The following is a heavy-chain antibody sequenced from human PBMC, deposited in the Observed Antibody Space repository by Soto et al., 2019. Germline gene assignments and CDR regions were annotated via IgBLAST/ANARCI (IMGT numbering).Heavy chain of an antibody. CDR3: ARGARDFDY. D-gene: IGHD3-16*01. V-gene: IGHV3-33*01. CDR1: GFTFDTYV. J-gene: IGHJ4*02. Sequence: GGSLRLSRAASGFTFDTYVMHWVRQAPGKGLEWVALMWFDGSKKYYGDSVRGRFTISRDNSKNTLYLQMNGLRAEDTAVYYCARGARDFDYWGQGTLVTVS. CDR2: MWFDGSKK.